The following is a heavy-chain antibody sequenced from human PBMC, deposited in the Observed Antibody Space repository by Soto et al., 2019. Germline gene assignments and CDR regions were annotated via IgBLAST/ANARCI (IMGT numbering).Heavy chain of an antibody. CDR2: IYYSGST. CDR3: ARSVFP. CDR1: GGSISSYY. J-gene: IGHJ5*02. V-gene: IGHV4-59*12. Sequence: PSETLSLTCTVSGGSISSYYWSWIRQPPGKGPEWIGYIYYSGSTYYNPSLKSRVTISVDTSKNQFSLKLSSVTAADTAVYYCARSVFPWGQGTLVTVSS.